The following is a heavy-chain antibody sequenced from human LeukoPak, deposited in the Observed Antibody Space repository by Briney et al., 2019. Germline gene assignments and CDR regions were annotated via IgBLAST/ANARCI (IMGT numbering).Heavy chain of an antibody. CDR1: GFSFKNYR. V-gene: IGHV3-7*01. CDR3: AREFSGSLDY. Sequence: PGGSLRLSXAASGFSFKNYRMNWVRQAPGKGLEWVAHIKQDGSEIYYVASVKGRFTISRDNANNSLYLQTNNLRAEDTAVYYCAREFSGSLDYWGQGTLVTVSS. D-gene: IGHD1-26*01. J-gene: IGHJ4*02. CDR2: IKQDGSEI.